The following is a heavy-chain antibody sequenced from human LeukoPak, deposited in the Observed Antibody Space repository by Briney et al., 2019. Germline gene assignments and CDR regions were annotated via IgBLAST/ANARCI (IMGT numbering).Heavy chain of an antibody. V-gene: IGHV3-7*01. D-gene: IGHD6-19*01. CDR2: IKQNGSEK. J-gene: IGHJ3*02. Sequence: GGSLLPSCAASGFTFSSYWMYWVRQAPGKGLEWVANIKQNGSEKYYVDSLKGRFTISRDIAKNSLYLQMNSLSAEDTAVYYCAGVAADAFDICGQGEIVTVSS. CDR3: AGVAADAFDI. CDR1: GFTFSSYW.